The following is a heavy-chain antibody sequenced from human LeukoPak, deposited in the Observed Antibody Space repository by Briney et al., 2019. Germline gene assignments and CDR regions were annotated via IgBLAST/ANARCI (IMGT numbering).Heavy chain of an antibody. J-gene: IGHJ4*02. CDR2: IHQSGNT. D-gene: IGHD3-3*01. CDR1: GGSIGSGGYY. Sequence: PSETLSLTCTVSGGSIGSGGYYWSWIRQPPGKGLEWIGYIHQSGNTYYNPSLKSRATISVDRSKNQFSLKLSSVTAADTAVDYCARAAQPDFWSGYLFDYWGQGTLVTVSS. CDR3: ARAAQPDFWSGYLFDY. V-gene: IGHV4-30-2*01.